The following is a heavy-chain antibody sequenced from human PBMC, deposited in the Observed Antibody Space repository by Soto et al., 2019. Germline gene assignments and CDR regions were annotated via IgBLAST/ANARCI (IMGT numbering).Heavy chain of an antibody. CDR1: GFTFSSFG. CDR3: AKAARTTTLYNFDF. D-gene: IGHD1-1*01. Sequence: VKLLESRGGLVQPGGSLRLSCAASGFTFSSFGMNWVRQAPGKGLEWVSVISDSGDTTFHADSVKGRFTISRDNSKNILYLQMDSLRAEDTAVYYCAKAARTTTLYNFDFWGQGTLVTVSS. J-gene: IGHJ4*02. V-gene: IGHV3-23*01. CDR2: ISDSGDTT.